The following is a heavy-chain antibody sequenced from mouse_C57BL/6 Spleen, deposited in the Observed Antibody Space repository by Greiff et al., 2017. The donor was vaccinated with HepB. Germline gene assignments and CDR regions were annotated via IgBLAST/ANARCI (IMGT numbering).Heavy chain of an antibody. J-gene: IGHJ4*01. V-gene: IGHV2-2*01. CDR2: IWSGGST. CDR1: GFSLTSYG. CDR3: ARKKAGWGYAMDY. Sequence: VQGVESGPGLVQPSQSLSITCTVSGFSLTSYGVHWVRQSPGKGLEWLGVIWSGGSTDYNAAFISRLSISKDNSKSQVFFKMNSLQADDTAIYYCARKKAGWGYAMDYWGQGTSVTVSS.